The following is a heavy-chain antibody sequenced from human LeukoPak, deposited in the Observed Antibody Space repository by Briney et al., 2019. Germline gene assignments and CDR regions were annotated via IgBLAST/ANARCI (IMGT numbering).Heavy chain of an antibody. CDR3: ARGRDYGGNRELDY. D-gene: IGHD4-23*01. Sequence: ASVKVSCKVSGYTLTELSMDWVRQATGQGLEWMGWMNPNSGNTGYAQKFQGRVTTTRNTSISTAYMELSSLRSEDTAVYYCARGRDYGGNRELDYWGQGTLVTVSS. CDR2: MNPNSGNT. V-gene: IGHV1-8*01. CDR1: GYTLTELS. J-gene: IGHJ4*02.